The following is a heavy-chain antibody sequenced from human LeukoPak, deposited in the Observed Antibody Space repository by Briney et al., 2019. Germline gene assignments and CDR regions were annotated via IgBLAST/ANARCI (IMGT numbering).Heavy chain of an antibody. J-gene: IGHJ4*02. V-gene: IGHV3-11*04. CDR1: GFTFIDYY. Sequence: GSLRLSCAASGFTFIDYYMTWIRQAPGKGLEWVSYISNRGSTTYHADAVKGRFTISRDNAKNSLYLQMYSLRVEDTAVYYCARVIPLGRAAAGSFDYWGQGMLVTVSS. CDR3: ARVIPLGRAAAGSFDY. CDR2: ISNRGSTT. D-gene: IGHD6-13*01.